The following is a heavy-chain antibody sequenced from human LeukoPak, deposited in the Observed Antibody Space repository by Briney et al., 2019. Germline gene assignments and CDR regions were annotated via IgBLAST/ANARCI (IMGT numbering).Heavy chain of an antibody. D-gene: IGHD4-17*01. CDR1: GYSFTTYW. CDR3: ARRRYGDYNDWFDS. V-gene: IGHV5-51*01. CDR2: IYPGESDT. Sequence: GGALKISCKGSGYSFTTYWIGWGRQMPGKGLEGMGIIYPGESDTSYRASFQGQFTISLDNSISPPYLQWSSLKASDTGMYYCARRRYGDYNDWFDSWGQGTPVTVSS. J-gene: IGHJ5*01.